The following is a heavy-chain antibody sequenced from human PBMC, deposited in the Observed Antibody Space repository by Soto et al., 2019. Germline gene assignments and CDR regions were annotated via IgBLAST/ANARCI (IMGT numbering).Heavy chain of an antibody. J-gene: IGHJ6*02. CDR3: ATVSSSSPYYYYGMDV. CDR2: IYPGDSDT. V-gene: IGHV5-51*01. D-gene: IGHD6-6*01. CDR1: GYSFTSYW. Sequence: GESLKISCKGSGYSFTSYWIGWVRQMPGKGLEWMGIIYPGDSDTRYSPSFQGQVAISADKSISTAYLQWSSLKASDTAMYYCATVSSSSPYYYYGMDVWGQGTTVTV.